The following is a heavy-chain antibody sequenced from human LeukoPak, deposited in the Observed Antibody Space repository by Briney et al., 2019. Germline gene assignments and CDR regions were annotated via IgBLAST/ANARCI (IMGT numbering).Heavy chain of an antibody. Sequence: PGRSLRLSCAASGFTFRNHGMHWVRQAPDKGVEGVAVIWYDGSNKYYGGSVKGRFTISRDNSKNMLYLQINSLRAEDTAVYFCVRDRSARYLDYWGQGTLVTVSS. CDR3: VRDRSARYLDY. CDR2: IWYDGSNK. CDR1: GFTFRNHG. J-gene: IGHJ4*02. V-gene: IGHV3-33*01.